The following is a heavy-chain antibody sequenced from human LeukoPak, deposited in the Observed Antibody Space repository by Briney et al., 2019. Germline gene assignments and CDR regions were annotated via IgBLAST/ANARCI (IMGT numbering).Heavy chain of an antibody. CDR3: AKGPATYYYSDSSGYSDY. CDR1: GFTFSSYA. V-gene: IGHV3-23*01. CDR2: ISGSGGST. Sequence: GGSLRLSCAASGFTFSSYAMSWVRQAPGKGLEWVSSISGSGGSTFYADSVKGRFTISRDNSKNTLYLQMNSLRADDTAVYYCAKGPATYYYSDSSGYSDYWGQGTLVTVSS. D-gene: IGHD3-22*01. J-gene: IGHJ4*02.